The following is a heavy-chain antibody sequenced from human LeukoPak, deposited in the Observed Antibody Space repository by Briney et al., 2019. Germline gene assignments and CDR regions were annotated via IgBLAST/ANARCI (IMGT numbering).Heavy chain of an antibody. V-gene: IGHV4-31*03. D-gene: IGHD1-26*01. J-gene: IGHJ5*02. Sequence: ASETLSLTCTVSGGSISSGGYYWSWIRQHPGKGLEWIGYIYYSGSTYYNPSLKSRVSISVDTSKNQFSLKLSSVTAADTAVYYCARGMVGATGWFDPWGQGTLVTVSS. CDR2: IYYSGST. CDR3: ARGMVGATGWFDP. CDR1: GGSISSGGYY.